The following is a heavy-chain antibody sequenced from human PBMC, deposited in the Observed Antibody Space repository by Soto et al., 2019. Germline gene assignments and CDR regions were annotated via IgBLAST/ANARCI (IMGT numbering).Heavy chain of an antibody. J-gene: IGHJ4*02. Sequence: QVQLVESGGGLVKPGGSLRLSCAVSGFTFSDYYMTWIRQAPGKGLEWVSYISSSTSHTNYADSVKGRSTISRDNAKNSLFLQMNSLRAEDTAVDYCARGRGAAADYLDFWGQGTLVTVSS. CDR2: ISSSTSHT. V-gene: IGHV3-11*05. D-gene: IGHD6-13*01. CDR1: GFTFSDYY. CDR3: ARGRGAAADYLDF.